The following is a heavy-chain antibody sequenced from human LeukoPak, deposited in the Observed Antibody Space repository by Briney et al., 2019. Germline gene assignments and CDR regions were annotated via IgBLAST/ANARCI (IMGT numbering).Heavy chain of an antibody. J-gene: IGHJ4*02. Sequence: GASVKVSCKASGYTFTSYDINWVRQATGQGLEWMGWMNPNSGNTGYAQQFQGRVTMTRNTSISTAYMELSSLRSEDTAVYYCARGGPYYYDSSGYYYEDWGQGTLVTVSS. CDR2: MNPNSGNT. V-gene: IGHV1-8*01. CDR3: ARGGPYYYDSSGYYYED. CDR1: GYTFTSYD. D-gene: IGHD3-22*01.